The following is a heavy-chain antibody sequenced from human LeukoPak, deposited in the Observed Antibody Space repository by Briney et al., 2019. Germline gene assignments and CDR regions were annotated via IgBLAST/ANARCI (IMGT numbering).Heavy chain of an antibody. J-gene: IGHJ4*02. D-gene: IGHD3-16*02. CDR3: ARGRKITFGGVIVPFDY. V-gene: IGHV4-59*01. Sequence: SETLSLTCIVSGGSISSNYWSWIRQPPGKGLEWIGYIYYSGSTNYNPSLKSRVTISVDTSKNQFSLKLSSVTAADTAVYYCARGRKITFGGVIVPFDYWGQGTLVTVSS. CDR1: GGSISSNY. CDR2: IYYSGST.